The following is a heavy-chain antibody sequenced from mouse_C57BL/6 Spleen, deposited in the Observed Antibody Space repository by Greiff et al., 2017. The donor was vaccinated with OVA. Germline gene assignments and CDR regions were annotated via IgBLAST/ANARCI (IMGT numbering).Heavy chain of an antibody. D-gene: IGHD3-2*02. J-gene: IGHJ3*01. CDR3: ARTAQATLAY. CDR1: GYTFTSYW. Sequence: QVQLQQPGAELVMPGASVKLSCKASGYTFTSYWMPWVKQRPGQGLEWIGEIDPSDSYTNYNQKFKGKSTLTVDKSSSTAYMQLSSLTSEDSAVYYCARTAQATLAYWGQGTLVTVSA. V-gene: IGHV1-69*01. CDR2: IDPSDSYT.